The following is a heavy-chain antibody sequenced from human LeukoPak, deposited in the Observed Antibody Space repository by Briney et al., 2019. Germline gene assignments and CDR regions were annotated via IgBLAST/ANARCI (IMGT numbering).Heavy chain of an antibody. J-gene: IGHJ3*02. V-gene: IGHV3-33*01. CDR2: IWYDGSNK. CDR1: GFTFSSYG. Sequence: PGGSLRLSCAASGFTFSSYGMHWVRQAPGKGLEWVAVIWYDGSNKYYADSVKGRFIISRDNSKNTLYLQMNSLTAEDTAMYYGGRHGGAFEMWGQGTMVTVSS. CDR3: GRHGGAFEM.